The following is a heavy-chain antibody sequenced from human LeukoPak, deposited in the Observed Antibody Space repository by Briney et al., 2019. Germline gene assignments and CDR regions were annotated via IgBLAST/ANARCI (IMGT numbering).Heavy chain of an antibody. CDR2: ISSSGSTI. CDR3: ARARTRSWIQLWTLDY. D-gene: IGHD5-18*01. J-gene: IGHJ4*02. V-gene: IGHV3-48*03. CDR1: GFTFSSYE. Sequence: SGGSLRLSCAASGFTFSSYEMNWVRQAPGKGLEWVSYISSSGSTIYYADSVEGRFTISRDNAKNSLYLQMNSLRAEDTAVYYCARARTRSWIQLWTLDYWGQGTLVTVSS.